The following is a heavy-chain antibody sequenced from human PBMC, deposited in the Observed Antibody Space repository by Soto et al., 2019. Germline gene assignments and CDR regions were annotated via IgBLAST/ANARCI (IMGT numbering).Heavy chain of an antibody. CDR2: ISWNSGSI. Sequence: LSLTCAVYGGSFSGYYWRWVRQSPWKGLEWVSGISWNSGSIGYADSVKGRFTISRDNAKNSLYLQMNSLRAEDTALYYCAKDRGSGWTPGGMDVWGQGTTVTVSS. J-gene: IGHJ6*02. CDR3: AKDRGSGWTPGGMDV. V-gene: IGHV3-9*01. D-gene: IGHD6-19*01. CDR1: GGSFSGYY.